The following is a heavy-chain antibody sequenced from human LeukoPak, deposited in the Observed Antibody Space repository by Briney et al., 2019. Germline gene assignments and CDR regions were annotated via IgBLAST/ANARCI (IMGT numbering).Heavy chain of an antibody. CDR3: ARVPYYDFWSGYYILDY. D-gene: IGHD3-3*01. CDR2: INPNSGGT. Sequence: ASVKVSCKASGYTFTGYYMYWVRQAPGQGLEWMGRINPNSGGTNYAQKFQGRITMTRDTSISTAYMELSRLRSDDTAVYYCARVPYYDFWSGYYILDYWGQGTLVTVSS. V-gene: IGHV1-2*06. CDR1: GYTFTGYY. J-gene: IGHJ4*02.